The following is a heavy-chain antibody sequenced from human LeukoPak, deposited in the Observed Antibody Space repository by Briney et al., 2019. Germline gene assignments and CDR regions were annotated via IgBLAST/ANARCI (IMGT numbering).Heavy chain of an antibody. Sequence: PGGPLRISRAASGITFSSYSMNRVRQAPGKGMEWISFISSSSSYIYYADSVKGRFTISRDNAKSSLYLQMNSLRAEDTAVYYCARDRTTVVTPNYYYYMDVWGKGTTLSVS. CDR1: GITFSSYS. J-gene: IGHJ6*03. CDR3: ARDRTTVVTPNYYYYMDV. CDR2: ISSSSSYI. V-gene: IGHV3-21*01. D-gene: IGHD4-23*01.